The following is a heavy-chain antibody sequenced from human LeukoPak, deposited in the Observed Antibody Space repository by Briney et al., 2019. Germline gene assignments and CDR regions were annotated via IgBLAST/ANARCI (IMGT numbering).Heavy chain of an antibody. CDR1: GFTFRSYG. J-gene: IGHJ4*02. V-gene: IGHV3-30*02. CDR2: IRFDGSSK. CDR3: ARDRSFTGYSSSWYHFDY. Sequence: GGSLRLSCAASGFTFRSYGMHWVRQAPGKGLEGVAFIRFDGSSKFYGDSVKGRFTISRDNSKNTLYLQMDSLRAEDTAVYYCARDRSFTGYSSSWYHFDYWGQGALVTVSS. D-gene: IGHD6-13*01.